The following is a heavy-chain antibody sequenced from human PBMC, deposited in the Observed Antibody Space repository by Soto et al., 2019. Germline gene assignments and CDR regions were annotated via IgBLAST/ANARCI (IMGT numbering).Heavy chain of an antibody. CDR3: ARHITMVRGVIPTDYYYYYYGMDV. D-gene: IGHD3-10*01. Sequence: GESLKISCKGSGYSFTSYWIGWVRQMPGKGLEWMGIIYPGDSDTRYSPSFQGQVTISADKSISTAYLQWSSLKASDTAMYYCARHITMVRGVIPTDYYYYYYGMDVWGQGTTVTVSS. J-gene: IGHJ6*02. CDR1: GYSFTSYW. V-gene: IGHV5-51*01. CDR2: IYPGDSDT.